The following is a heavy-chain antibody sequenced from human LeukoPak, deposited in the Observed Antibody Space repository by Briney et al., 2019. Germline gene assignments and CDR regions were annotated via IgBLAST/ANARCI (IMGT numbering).Heavy chain of an antibody. J-gene: IGHJ6*02. V-gene: IGHV3-74*01. CDR2: TNSDGSAT. Sequence: GGSLRLSCVASGFSFRSYWMYWVRQAPGKGLVWVSRTNSDGSATSNADAVKGRFTISRDNAKNTLYLQLNSLRAEDTAVYYCARGNYGMDVWGQGTTVIVSS. CDR3: ARGNYGMDV. CDR1: GFSFRSYW.